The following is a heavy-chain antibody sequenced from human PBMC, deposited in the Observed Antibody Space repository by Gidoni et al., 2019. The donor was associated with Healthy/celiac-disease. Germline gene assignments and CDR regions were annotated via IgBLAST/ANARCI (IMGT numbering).Heavy chain of an antibody. D-gene: IGHD3-3*01. CDR2: INHSGST. CDR1: GGSFSGYY. Sequence: QVQLQQWGAGLLKPSETLSLTCAAYGGSFSGYYWSWIRQPPGKGLEWIGEINHSGSTNYNPSLKSRVTISVDTSKNQFSLKLSSVTAADTAVYYCARGLDFGVVSWFDPWGQGTLVTVSS. CDR3: ARGLDFGVVSWFDP. J-gene: IGHJ5*02. V-gene: IGHV4-34*01.